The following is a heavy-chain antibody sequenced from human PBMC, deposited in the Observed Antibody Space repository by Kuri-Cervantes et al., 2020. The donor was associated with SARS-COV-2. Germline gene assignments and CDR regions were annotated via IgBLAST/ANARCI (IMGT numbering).Heavy chain of an antibody. V-gene: IGHV1-2*02. CDR2: INPNSGGT. D-gene: IGHD3-16*01. Sequence: ASVKVSCKASGYTFTGYYMHWVRQAPGQGLEWMGWINPNSGGTNYAQKLQGRVTMTTDTSTSTAYMELRSLRSDDTAVYYCAREAGDRESYSDYWGQGTLVTVSS. J-gene: IGHJ4*02. CDR1: GYTFTGYY. CDR3: AREAGDRESYSDY.